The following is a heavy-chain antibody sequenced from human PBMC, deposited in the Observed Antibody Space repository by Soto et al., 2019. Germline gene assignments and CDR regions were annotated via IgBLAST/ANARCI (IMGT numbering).Heavy chain of an antibody. J-gene: IGHJ6*02. V-gene: IGHV1-69*13. D-gene: IGHD3-3*01. CDR1: GSTFSTYA. CDR3: ASGYYDFWSGSLPPSYGMDV. CDR2: IIPIVGTA. Sequence: ASAKVSFKAPGSTFSTYAISWAIPSPGNSFEWMGGIIPIVGTANYAQKFQGRVTITADESTSTAYMELSSLRSEDTAVYYCASGYYDFWSGSLPPSYGMDVWGQGTTVTVS.